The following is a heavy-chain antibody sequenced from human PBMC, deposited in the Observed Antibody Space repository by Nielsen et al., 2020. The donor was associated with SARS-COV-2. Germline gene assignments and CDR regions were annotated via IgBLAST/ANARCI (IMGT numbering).Heavy chain of an antibody. J-gene: IGHJ4*02. D-gene: IGHD5-18*01. CDR3: ARRGAAMVTFHFDY. Sequence: GESLKISCAASGFTFSSYSMSWVRQAPGKGLEWVSFISSSSSYIYYADSVKGRFTISRDNAKNSLYLQMNSLRAEDTAVYYCARRGAAMVTFHFDYWGQGTLVTVSS. CDR1: GFTFSSYS. V-gene: IGHV3-21*01. CDR2: ISSSSSYI.